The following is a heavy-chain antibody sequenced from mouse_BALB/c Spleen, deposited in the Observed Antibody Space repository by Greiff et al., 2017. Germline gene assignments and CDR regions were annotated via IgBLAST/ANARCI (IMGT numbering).Heavy chain of an antibody. CDR1: GFSLTGYG. D-gene: IGHD1-1*01. J-gene: IGHJ4*01. CDR2: IWGDGST. Sequence: QVQLQQSGPGLVAPSQSLSITCTVSGFSLTGYGVNWVRQPPGKGLEWLGMIWGDGSTDYNSALKSRLSISKDNSKSQVFLKMNSLQTDDTARYYCARDNYYGSPYYAMDYWGQGTSVTVSS. V-gene: IGHV2-6-7*01. CDR3: ARDNYYGSPYYAMDY.